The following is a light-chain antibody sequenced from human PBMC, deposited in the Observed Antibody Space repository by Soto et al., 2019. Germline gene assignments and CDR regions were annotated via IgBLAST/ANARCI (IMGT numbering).Light chain of an antibody. Sequence: QSVLTQPPSVSAAPGQKVTISCSGSSSNIGDNYVSWYQHLPGTAPKLLIYDNDKRPSGIPDRFSGSKSGTSATLGITGLQTGDEADYYCGTWDSSLKVVFGGGTKLTVL. CDR3: GTWDSSLKVV. J-gene: IGLJ2*01. CDR2: DND. CDR1: SSNIGDNY. V-gene: IGLV1-51*01.